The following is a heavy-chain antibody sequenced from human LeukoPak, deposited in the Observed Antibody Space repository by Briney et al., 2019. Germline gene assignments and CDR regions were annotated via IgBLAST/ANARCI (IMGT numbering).Heavy chain of an antibody. CDR2: IYSGGST. V-gene: IGHV3-66*02. CDR3: AKGGAVGATSFDY. CDR1: GFTVSSNY. D-gene: IGHD1-26*01. Sequence: GGSLRLSCAASGFTVSSNYMSWVRQAPGKGLEWVSVIYSGGSTYYADSVKGRFTISRDNSKNTLYLQMNSLRAEDTAVYYGAKGGAVGATSFDYWGQGTLVTVSS. J-gene: IGHJ4*02.